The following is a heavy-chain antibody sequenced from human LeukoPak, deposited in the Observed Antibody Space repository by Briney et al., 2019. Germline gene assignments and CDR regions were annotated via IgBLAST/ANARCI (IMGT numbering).Heavy chain of an antibody. CDR1: GFTFSSYG. CDR2: IWYDGSNK. V-gene: IGHV3-33*01. J-gene: IGHJ4*02. D-gene: IGHD6-19*01. Sequence: AGGSLRLSCAASGFTFSSYGMHWVRQAPGKWLEWGAVIWYDGSNKYYADSVKGRFTISRDNSKNTLYLQMNSLRAEDTAVYYCARAVPGYSSGWHFDYWGQGTLVTVSS. CDR3: ARAVPGYSSGWHFDY.